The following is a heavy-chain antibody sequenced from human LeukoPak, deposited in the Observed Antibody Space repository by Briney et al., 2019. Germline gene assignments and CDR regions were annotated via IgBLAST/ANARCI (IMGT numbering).Heavy chain of an antibody. CDR2: IKPDGSDS. CDR3: ARLFGGVTTFDY. CDR1: GFTFSAFW. V-gene: IGHV3-7*01. J-gene: IGHJ4*02. Sequence: GGSLRLSCAASGFTFSAFWMSWVRQGPGKGLEWVASIKPDGSDSHHVDSVMGRFTISRDNAKNLLYLQMNSLSAEDSAVYYCARLFGGVTTFDYWGQGALVTVSS. D-gene: IGHD4-17*01.